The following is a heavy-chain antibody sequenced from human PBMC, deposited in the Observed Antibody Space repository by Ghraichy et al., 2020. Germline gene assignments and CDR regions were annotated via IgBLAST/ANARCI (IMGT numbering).Heavy chain of an antibody. Sequence: GSLNISCVASGFTFSTSWMSWVRQAPGKGLEWVANINQDGSDKYYVASVRGRFTISRDNAKNSLYLQMNSLRAEDTAVYYCARDPYHGSLDYWGQGTLVTVSS. V-gene: IGHV3-7*03. CDR3: ARDPYHGSLDY. J-gene: IGHJ4*02. CDR1: GFTFSTSW. D-gene: IGHD2-2*01. CDR2: INQDGSDK.